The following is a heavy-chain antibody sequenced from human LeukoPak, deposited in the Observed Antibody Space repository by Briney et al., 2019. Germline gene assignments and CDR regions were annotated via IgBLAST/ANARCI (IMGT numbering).Heavy chain of an antibody. D-gene: IGHD3-22*01. CDR2: IYYSGST. V-gene: IGHV4-59*06. Sequence: PSETLSLTCTVSGGSMSSYYWSWIRQHPGKGLEWIGYIYYSGSTYYNPSLKSRVTISVDTSKNQFSLKLSSVTAADTAVYYCARGNLDSSGYYCDWGQGTLVTVSS. J-gene: IGHJ4*02. CDR1: GGSMSSYY. CDR3: ARGNLDSSGYYCD.